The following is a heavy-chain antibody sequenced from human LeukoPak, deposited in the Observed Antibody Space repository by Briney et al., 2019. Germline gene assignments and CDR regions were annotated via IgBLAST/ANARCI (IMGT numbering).Heavy chain of an antibody. CDR3: ARAPAGYCSGGSCYNNWFDP. V-gene: IGHV4-59*01. D-gene: IGHD2-15*01. J-gene: IGHJ5*02. CDR2: IYYSGST. Sequence: SETLSLTCTVSGGSISSYYWSWIRQPPGKGLEWIGYIYYSGSTNYNPSLKSRVTISVDTSKNQFSLKLSSVTAADTAVYYCARAPAGYCSGGSCYNNWFDPWGQGTLVTVSS. CDR1: GGSISSYY.